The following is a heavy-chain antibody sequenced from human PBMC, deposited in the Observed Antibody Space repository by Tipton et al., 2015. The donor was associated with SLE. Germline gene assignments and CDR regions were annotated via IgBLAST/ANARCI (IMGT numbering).Heavy chain of an antibody. CDR3: AKDRRLPAGGGFDY. D-gene: IGHD3-10*01. J-gene: IGHJ4*02. CDR2: TDSGGGSP. V-gene: IGHV3-23*03. CDR1: GFILSSHS. Sequence: SLRLSCAASGFILSSHSVSWVRQTPGKRLEGVSVTDSGGGSPQYADSVKGRFTISRDNSKNTVYLQMNSLRAEDTGVYYCAKDRRLPAGGGFDYWGQGTPVTVSS.